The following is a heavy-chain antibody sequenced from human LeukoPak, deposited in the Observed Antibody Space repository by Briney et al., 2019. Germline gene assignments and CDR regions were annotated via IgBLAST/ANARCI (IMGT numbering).Heavy chain of an antibody. J-gene: IGHJ3*02. CDR2: ISAYNGNT. CDR1: GYTFTSYG. D-gene: IGHD3-22*01. V-gene: IGHV1-18*01. CDR3: ARDYYDSSGRKPFDI. Sequence: ASVKVSCKASGYTFTSYGISWVRQAPGQGLEWMGWISAYNGNTNYAQKLQGRVTMTTDTSTSTAYMELRSLRSDDTAVYYCARDYYDSSGRKPFDIWGQGTMVTVSS.